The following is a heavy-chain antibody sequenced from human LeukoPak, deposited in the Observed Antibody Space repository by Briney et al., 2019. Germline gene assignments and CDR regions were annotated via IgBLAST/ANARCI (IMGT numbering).Heavy chain of an antibody. CDR1: GYTFTSYG. CDR3: ARGKGYSSSWYNGYFDY. CDR2: ISAYNGNT. D-gene: IGHD6-13*01. Sequence: ASVKVSCKASGYTFTSYGISWVRQAPGQGLEWMGWISAYNGNTNYAQKLQGRVTMTTDTSTSTAYMELRSLRSDDTAVYYCARGKGYSSSWYNGYFDYWGQGTRVTVSS. V-gene: IGHV1-18*01. J-gene: IGHJ4*02.